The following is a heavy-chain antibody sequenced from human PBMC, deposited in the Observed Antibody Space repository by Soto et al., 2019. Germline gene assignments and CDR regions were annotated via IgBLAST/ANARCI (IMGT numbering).Heavy chain of an antibody. CDR2: ISYEGSNK. Sequence: QVQLVDSGGGVVQPGRSLRLSCAASGFTFSSYGMHWVRQAPGKGLGWVAVISYEGSNKYYVDSVEGRFTISRDNSKNTLYLPQNSLRAEDTAVYYCAKDNNFKQEDSPASYFAYWGQGTLVTVSS. CDR3: AKDNNFKQEDSPASYFAY. D-gene: IGHD6-6*01. J-gene: IGHJ4*02. V-gene: IGHV3-30*18. CDR1: GFTFSSYG.